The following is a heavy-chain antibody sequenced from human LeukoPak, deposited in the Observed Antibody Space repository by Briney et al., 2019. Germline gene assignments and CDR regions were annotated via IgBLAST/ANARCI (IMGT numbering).Heavy chain of an antibody. Sequence: GGSLRLSCAASGFTFSSYAMSWVRQAPGKGVEWVSPICGSGGSTYYADSVKGRFTISRDNSKNTLYLQMNSLRAEDTAVYYCAKDRGGATSFDYWGQGTLVTVSS. J-gene: IGHJ4*02. CDR1: GFTFSSYA. V-gene: IGHV3-23*01. CDR2: ICGSGGST. D-gene: IGHD1-26*01. CDR3: AKDRGGATSFDY.